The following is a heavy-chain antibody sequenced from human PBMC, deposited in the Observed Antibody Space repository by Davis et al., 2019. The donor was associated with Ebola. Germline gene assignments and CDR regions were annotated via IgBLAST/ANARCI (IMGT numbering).Heavy chain of an antibody. D-gene: IGHD3-3*01. CDR2: VYSGGST. J-gene: IGHJ4*02. CDR3: AMGIGYYKADY. Sequence: GESLKISCAASGFTVSSNYMSWVRQAPGKGLEWVSVVYSGGSTFYADSVKGRFTISRDNSKNTLWLQMNSLRAEDTAVYYCAMGIGYYKADYWGQGTLVTVSS. V-gene: IGHV3-66*01. CDR1: GFTVSSNY.